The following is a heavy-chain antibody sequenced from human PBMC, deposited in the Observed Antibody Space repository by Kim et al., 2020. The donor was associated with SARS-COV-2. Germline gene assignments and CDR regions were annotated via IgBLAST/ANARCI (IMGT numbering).Heavy chain of an antibody. V-gene: IGHV3-74*01. CDR3: VSTFKSGSYHT. J-gene: IGHJ5*02. D-gene: IGHD1-26*01. CDR2: INSDGSST. Sequence: GGSLRLSCAASGFTFSSYWMHWVRQAPGKGLVWVSRINSDGSSTSYADSVKGRFTISRDNAKNTLYLQMNSLRAEDTAVYYCVSTFKSGSYHTWGQGTLVTVSS. CDR1: GFTFSSYW.